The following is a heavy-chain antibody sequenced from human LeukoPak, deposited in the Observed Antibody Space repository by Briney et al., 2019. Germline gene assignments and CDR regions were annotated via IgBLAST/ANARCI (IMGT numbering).Heavy chain of an antibody. Sequence: PSETLSLTCTVSGGSISSYNWNWLRQPPGKGLEWLGYISETGSPNHNSSLENRVTLSLDTSKNQISLNLRSATVADTAVYYCARQDALGKYPPPYYMDVWGKGTTVIVS. CDR3: ARQDALGKYPPPYYMDV. D-gene: IGHD3-16*01. CDR2: ISETGSP. CDR1: GGSISSYN. V-gene: IGHV4-59*08. J-gene: IGHJ6*03.